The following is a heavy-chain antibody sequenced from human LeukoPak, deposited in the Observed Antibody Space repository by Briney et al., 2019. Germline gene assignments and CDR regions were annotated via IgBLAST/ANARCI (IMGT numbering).Heavy chain of an antibody. V-gene: IGHV3-30*04. D-gene: IGHD3-22*01. CDR1: GFTFSSYA. CDR2: ISYDGSNK. J-gene: IGHJ4*02. CDR3: AREYYYDSSGYYVPLGY. Sequence: GGSLRLSCAASGFTFSSYAMHWVRQAPGKVLEWVAVISYDGSNKYYADSVKGRFTISRDNSKNTLYPQMNSLRAEDTAVYYCAREYYYDSSGYYVPLGYWGQGTLVTVSS.